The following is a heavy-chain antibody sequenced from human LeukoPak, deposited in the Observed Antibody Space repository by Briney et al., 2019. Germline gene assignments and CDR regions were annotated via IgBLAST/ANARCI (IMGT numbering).Heavy chain of an antibody. J-gene: IGHJ4*02. CDR2: ISISSSTI. D-gene: IGHD6-13*01. Sequence: GGSLRLSCAASGFPFSSYSMNWVRQAPGRGLEWVSYISISSSTIYYADSVKGRFTISRDNAKNSLYLQMNSLRAEDTAVYYCARESGAIGSWYDGDLHFDYWGQGTLVTVSS. V-gene: IGHV3-48*04. CDR1: GFPFSSYS. CDR3: ARESGAIGSWYDGDLHFDY.